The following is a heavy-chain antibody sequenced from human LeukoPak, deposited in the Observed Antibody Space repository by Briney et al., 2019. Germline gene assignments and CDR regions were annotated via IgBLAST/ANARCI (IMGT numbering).Heavy chain of an antibody. V-gene: IGHV3-30*02. D-gene: IGHD4-23*01. CDR2: IRYDGSTK. CDR3: AKNRLLAVVRENWFDP. Sequence: PGGSLRLSCAASMYTFSSCGMHWVRQAPGKGLEWVAFIRYDGSTKEYADSVKGRFTISRDNSKNTLYLQMNSLRGDDTARNYCAKNRLLAVVRENWFDPWGQGTLVTVSS. CDR1: MYTFSSCG. J-gene: IGHJ5*02.